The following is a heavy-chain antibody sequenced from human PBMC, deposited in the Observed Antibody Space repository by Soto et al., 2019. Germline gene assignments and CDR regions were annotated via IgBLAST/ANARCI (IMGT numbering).Heavy chain of an antibody. D-gene: IGHD3-10*01. CDR1: GFTFSSYW. V-gene: IGHV3-7*01. CDR3: ARDRSGRYYGSGSYYIYYYYYMDV. CDR2: IKQDGSEK. Sequence: EVQLVESGGGLVQPGGSLRLSCAASGFTFSSYWMSWVRQAPGKGLEWVANIKQDGSEKYYVDSVKGRFTISRDNAKNSLYLQMNSLRAEGTAVYYCARDRSGRYYGSGSYYIYYYYYMDVWGKGTTVTVSS. J-gene: IGHJ6*03.